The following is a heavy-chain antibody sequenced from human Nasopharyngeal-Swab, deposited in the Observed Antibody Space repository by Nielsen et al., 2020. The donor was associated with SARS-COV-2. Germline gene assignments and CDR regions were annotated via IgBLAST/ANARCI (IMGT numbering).Heavy chain of an antibody. J-gene: IGHJ4*02. CDR1: GFVFSSVW. Sequence: GESLKISCAASGFVFSSVWMSWVRQAPGKGLEWVGRIKRKADGGTVEYATAVRGRFSISRDDSRNTLFLQMNRLKTEDIAVYYCTTLHRTGWFWGQGTLVTVSS. D-gene: IGHD6-19*01. V-gene: IGHV3-15*01. CDR2: IKRKADGGTV. CDR3: TTLHRTGWF.